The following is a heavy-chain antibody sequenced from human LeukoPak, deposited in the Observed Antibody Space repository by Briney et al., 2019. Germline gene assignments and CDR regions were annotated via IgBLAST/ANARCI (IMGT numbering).Heavy chain of an antibody. Sequence: SQALSLTCTVSGGSISSGSYYWSWIRQPAGKGLEWIGRIYTSGSTNYNPSLKSRVTISVDTSKNQFSLKLSSVTAADTAVYYCARGGERYCSSTSCSLDYWGQGTLVTVSS. CDR2: IYTSGST. CDR3: ARGGERYCSSTSCSLDY. D-gene: IGHD2-2*01. CDR1: GGSISSGSYY. J-gene: IGHJ4*02. V-gene: IGHV4-61*02.